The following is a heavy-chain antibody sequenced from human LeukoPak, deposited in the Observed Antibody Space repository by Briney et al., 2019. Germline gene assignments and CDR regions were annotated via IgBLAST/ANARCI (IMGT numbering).Heavy chain of an antibody. J-gene: IGHJ4*02. D-gene: IGHD3-10*01. CDR1: GFTFSSYA. CDR2: ISSNGGST. CDR3: VKGRITMVRGVFDY. Sequence: GGSLRLSCSASGFTFSSYAMHWVRQAPGKGLEYVSAISSNGGSTYYADSVKGRFTISRDNSKNTLYLQMSSLRAEETAVYYRVKGRITMVRGVFDYWGQGTLVTVSS. V-gene: IGHV3-64D*09.